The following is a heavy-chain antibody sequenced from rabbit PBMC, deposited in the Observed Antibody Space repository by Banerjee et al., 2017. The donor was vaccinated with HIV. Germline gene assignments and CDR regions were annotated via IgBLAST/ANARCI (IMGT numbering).Heavy chain of an antibody. CDR3: AREAGNGGGASADFGL. CDR2: IGTGGGGT. Sequence: QSLEESGGDLVKPGASLTLTCTASGFSFTNGYYMCWVRQAPGKGLEWIACIGTGGGGTYYASWAKGRFTISKTSSTTVTLQVTSLTVADTATYFCAREAGNGGGASADFGLWGPGTLVTVS. D-gene: IGHD4-2*01. J-gene: IGHJ4*01. V-gene: IGHV1S40*01. CDR1: GFSFTNGYY.